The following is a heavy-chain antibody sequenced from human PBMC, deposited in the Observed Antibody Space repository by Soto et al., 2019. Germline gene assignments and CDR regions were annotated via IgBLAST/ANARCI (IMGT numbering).Heavy chain of an antibody. CDR1: GYTLTELS. J-gene: IGHJ6*02. CDR2: FDPEDGET. Sequence: GASVKVSCKVSGYTLTELSMHWVRPAPGKGLEWMGGFDPEDGETIYAQKFQGRVTMTEDTSTDTAYMELSSLRSEDTAVYYCATGSGRFYGMDVWGQGTTVTVSS. CDR3: ATGSGRFYGMDV. D-gene: IGHD3-10*01. V-gene: IGHV1-24*01.